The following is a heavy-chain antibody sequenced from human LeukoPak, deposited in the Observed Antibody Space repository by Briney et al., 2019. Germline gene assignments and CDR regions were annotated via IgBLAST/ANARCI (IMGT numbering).Heavy chain of an antibody. V-gene: IGHV3-23*01. D-gene: IGHD3-16*02. CDR3: AKDVHYDYLWGSYPLDY. Sequence: PGGSLRLSCAASGFTFSRYAMGWVRQAPGKGLEWVSAISGRGGSTYYADSVKGRFTISRDNSKNTLFLQMNSLRAEDTAVYYCAKDVHYDYLWGSYPLDYWGQGTLVTVSS. CDR2: ISGRGGST. J-gene: IGHJ4*02. CDR1: GFTFSRYA.